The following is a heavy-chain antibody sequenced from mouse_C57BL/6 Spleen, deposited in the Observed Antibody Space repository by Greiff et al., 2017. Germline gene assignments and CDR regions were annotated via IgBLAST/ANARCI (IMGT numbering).Heavy chain of an antibody. V-gene: IGHV5-4*01. CDR2: ISDGGSYT. J-gene: IGHJ1*03. Sequence: EVKLMESGGGLVKPGGSLKLSCAASGFTFSSYAMSWVRQTPEKRLEWVATISDGGSYTYYPDNVKGRFTISRDNAKNNLYLQMSHLKSEDTAMYYCARDQRGYDDWYFDVWGTGTTVTVSS. CDR1: GFTFSSYA. CDR3: ARDQRGYDDWYFDV. D-gene: IGHD2-2*01.